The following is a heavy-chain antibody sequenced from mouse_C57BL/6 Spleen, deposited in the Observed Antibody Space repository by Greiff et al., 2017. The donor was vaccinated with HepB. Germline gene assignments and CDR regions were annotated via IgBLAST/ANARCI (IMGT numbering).Heavy chain of an antibody. CDR3: ACDPFDY. CDR1: GYTFTSYW. J-gene: IGHJ2*01. CDR2: IDPSDSYT. Sequence: QVQLQQPGAELVRPGTSVKLSCKASGYTFTSYWMHWVKQRPGQGLEWIGVIDPSDSYTNYNQKFKGKATLTVDTSSSTAYMQLSSLTSEDSAVYYCACDPFDYWGQGTTLTVSS. V-gene: IGHV1-59*01.